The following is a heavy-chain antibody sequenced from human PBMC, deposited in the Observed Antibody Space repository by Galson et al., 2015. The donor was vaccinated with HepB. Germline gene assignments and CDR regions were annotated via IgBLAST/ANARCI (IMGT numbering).Heavy chain of an antibody. CDR2: ISSSSSYI. J-gene: IGHJ5*02. CDR1: GFTFSSYS. D-gene: IGHD6-13*01. Sequence: SLRLSCAASGFTFSSYSMNWVRQAPGKGLEWVSSISSSSSYIYYADSVKGRFTISRDNAKNPLYLQMNSLRAEDTAVYYCARGPHSSSWYNWFDPWGQGTLVTVSS. V-gene: IGHV3-21*01. CDR3: ARGPHSSSWYNWFDP.